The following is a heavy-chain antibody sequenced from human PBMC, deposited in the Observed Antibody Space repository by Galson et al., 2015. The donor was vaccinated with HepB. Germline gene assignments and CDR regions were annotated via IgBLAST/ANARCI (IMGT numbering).Heavy chain of an antibody. CDR2: ISGSGGST. J-gene: IGHJ5*02. CDR1: GFTFSSYA. D-gene: IGHD5-18*01. Sequence: SLRLSCAASGFTFSSYAMSWVRQAPGKGLEWVSAISGSGGSTYYADSVKGRFTISRDNSKNTLYLQMNCLRAEDTAVYYCAKAGRYSYGNGFDPWGQGTLVTVSS. CDR3: AKAGRYSYGNGFDP. V-gene: IGHV3-23*01.